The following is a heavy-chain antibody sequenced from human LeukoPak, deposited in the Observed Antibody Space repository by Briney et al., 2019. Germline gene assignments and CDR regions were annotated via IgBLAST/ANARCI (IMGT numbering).Heavy chain of an antibody. CDR1: GGSISSGGYY. Sequence: PSQTLSLTCTVSGGSISSGGYYWSWIRQHPGKGLEWIGYIYYSGSTYYNPSLKSRVTISVDTSKNQFSLKLSSVTAADTAVYYCARGLIGSNRDAFDIWGQGTMVTVSS. D-gene: IGHD3-16*01. CDR2: IYYSGST. J-gene: IGHJ3*02. CDR3: ARGLIGSNRDAFDI. V-gene: IGHV4-31*03.